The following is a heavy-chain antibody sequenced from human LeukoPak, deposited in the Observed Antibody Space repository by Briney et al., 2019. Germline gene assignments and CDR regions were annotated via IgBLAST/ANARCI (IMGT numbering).Heavy chain of an antibody. CDR3: ASRQYGSGVLGY. Sequence: GGSLRLSCAASGFTFSSYGMHWVRQAPGKGLEWVAVIWYDGSNKYYADSVKGRFTISRDNSKNTLYPQMNSLRAEDTAVYYCASRQYGSGVLGYWGQGTLATVSS. D-gene: IGHD3-10*01. CDR1: GFTFSSYG. J-gene: IGHJ4*02. CDR2: IWYDGSNK. V-gene: IGHV3-33*01.